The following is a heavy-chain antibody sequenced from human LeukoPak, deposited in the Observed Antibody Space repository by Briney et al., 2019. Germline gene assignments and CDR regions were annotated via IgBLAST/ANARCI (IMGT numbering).Heavy chain of an antibody. Sequence: PGRSLRLSCAASGFSFSDYGMHWVRQAPGKGLEWVAVIWYDGSNQYYADSVKGRFTVSRDNSKNNLYLQMDSLRAEDTAVYFCARDRLSTYDYFDTWGQGTLVTVSS. V-gene: IGHV3-33*01. CDR2: IWYDGSNQ. CDR3: ARDRLSTYDYFDT. J-gene: IGHJ4*02. D-gene: IGHD2-21*01. CDR1: GFSFSDYG.